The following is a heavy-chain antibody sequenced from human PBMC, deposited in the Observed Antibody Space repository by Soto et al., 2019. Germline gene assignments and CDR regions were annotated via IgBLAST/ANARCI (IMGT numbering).Heavy chain of an antibody. J-gene: IGHJ6*02. CDR3: ARRTYYYGMEV. CDR1: VGSISSSSYY. Sequence: WETLSLTCTFSVGSISSSSYYCGWIRQPPGKGLEWIGSIYYSGSTYYNPSLKSRVTISVDTSKNQFSLKLSSVTAADTAVYYCARRTYYYGMEVWGQGTTVTVSS. CDR2: IYYSGST. V-gene: IGHV4-39*01. D-gene: IGHD1-7*01.